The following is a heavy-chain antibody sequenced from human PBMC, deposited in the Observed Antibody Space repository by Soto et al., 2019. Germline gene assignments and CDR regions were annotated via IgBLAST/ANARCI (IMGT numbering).Heavy chain of an antibody. CDR1: GFTFSSYG. D-gene: IGHD3-10*01. J-gene: IGHJ6*03. CDR2: IWYDGSNK. CDR3: ARSRRLNYGSGSPRGQYYMDV. V-gene: IGHV3-33*01. Sequence: QVQLVESGGGVVQPGRSLRLSCAASGFTFSSYGMHWVRQAPGKGLEWVAVIWYDGSNKYYADSVKGRFTISRDNSKNTLYLQMNSLRAEDTAVYYCARSRRLNYGSGSPRGQYYMDVWGKGTTVTVSS.